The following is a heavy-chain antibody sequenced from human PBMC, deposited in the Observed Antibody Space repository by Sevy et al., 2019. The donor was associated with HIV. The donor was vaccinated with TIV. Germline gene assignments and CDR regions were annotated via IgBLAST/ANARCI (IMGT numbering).Heavy chain of an antibody. CDR2: IKQDGSEK. CDR3: AREGGWNYDGDAFDI. D-gene: IGHD1-7*01. V-gene: IGHV3-7*01. Sequence: GGSLRLSCAASGFTFSSYWMSWVRQAPGKGLEWVANIKQDGSEKYYVDSVKGRFTISRDNAKNSLNLQMNSLRAEDTAVYYCAREGGWNYDGDAFDIWGQGTMVTVSS. CDR1: GFTFSSYW. J-gene: IGHJ3*02.